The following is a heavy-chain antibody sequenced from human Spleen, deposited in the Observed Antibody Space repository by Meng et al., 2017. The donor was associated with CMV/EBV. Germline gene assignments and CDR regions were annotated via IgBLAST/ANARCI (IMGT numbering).Heavy chain of an antibody. Sequence: GGSLRLSCAASGFTFSIYDMSWVRQAPGKGLEWVSLISGSGGTTYYADSVKGRFTISRDNSKNTLYLQMNSLRAEDTAVYYCAKDSRRGGIVVVPAASYYFDYWGQGTLVTVSS. CDR3: AKDSRRGGIVVVPAASYYFDY. CDR1: GFTFSIYD. J-gene: IGHJ4*02. D-gene: IGHD2-2*01. V-gene: IGHV3-23*01. CDR2: ISGSGGTT.